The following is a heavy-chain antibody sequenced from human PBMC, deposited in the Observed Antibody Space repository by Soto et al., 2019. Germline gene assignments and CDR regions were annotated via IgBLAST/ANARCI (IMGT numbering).Heavy chain of an antibody. Sequence: PGGSLRLSGAGSGCTFRSYAMSWVRQAPGKGLVWVSRINSDGSSRSYADSVQGRFTISRDNAKNTLYLQMNSLRAEDTAVYFCARKVAATIDSWGQGALVTVSS. CDR1: GCTFRSYA. CDR2: INSDGSSR. CDR3: ARKVAATIDS. D-gene: IGHD2-15*01. V-gene: IGHV3-74*01. J-gene: IGHJ4*02.